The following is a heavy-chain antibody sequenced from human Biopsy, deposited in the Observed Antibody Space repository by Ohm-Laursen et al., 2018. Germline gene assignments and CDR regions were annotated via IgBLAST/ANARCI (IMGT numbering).Heavy chain of an antibody. Sequence: SLRLSCAASGFTFSTYGLNWVRQAPGRGLECVASITHAGFVYYEDSLKGRFTISRDNAENSMYLQMSSLTVDDTAVYYCARDERWGQGTLITVSS. V-gene: IGHV3-21*01. CDR3: ARDER. J-gene: IGHJ4*02. CDR1: GFTFSTYG. D-gene: IGHD5-24*01. CDR2: ITHAGFV.